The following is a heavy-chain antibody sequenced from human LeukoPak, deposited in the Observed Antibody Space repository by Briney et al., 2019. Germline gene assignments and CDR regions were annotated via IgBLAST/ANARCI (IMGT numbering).Heavy chain of an antibody. Sequence: SGTLSLTCTVSGGSISSGDYYWSWIRQPPGKGLEWIGYIYYSGSTYYNPSLKSRVTISVDTSKNQFSLKLSSVTAADTAVYYCARVDTAIVFDYWGQGTLVTVSS. D-gene: IGHD5-18*01. CDR2: IYYSGST. CDR3: ARVDTAIVFDY. V-gene: IGHV4-30-4*01. CDR1: GGSISSGDYY. J-gene: IGHJ4*02.